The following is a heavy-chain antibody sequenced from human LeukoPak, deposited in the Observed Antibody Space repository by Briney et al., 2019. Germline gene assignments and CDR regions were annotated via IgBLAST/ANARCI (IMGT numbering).Heavy chain of an antibody. J-gene: IGHJ4*02. V-gene: IGHV4-59*01. CDR1: GGSISSYY. CDR2: IYYSGST. D-gene: IGHD3-3*01. CDR3: AREVWSGYYVSYYLDY. Sequence: SETLSLTCTVSGGSISSYYWNWIRQPPGKGLEWIGYIYYSGSTNYNPSLKSRVTISVDTSKNQFSLKLSSVTAADTAVYYCAREVWSGYYVSYYLDYWGQGTLVTVSS.